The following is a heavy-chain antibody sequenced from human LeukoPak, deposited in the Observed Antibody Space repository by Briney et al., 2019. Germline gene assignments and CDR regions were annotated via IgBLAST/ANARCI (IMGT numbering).Heavy chain of an antibody. CDR1: GGTFGTYA. V-gene: IGHV1-69*06. Sequence: SVKVSCKASGGTFGTYAIFWVRQAPGQGLEWMGGIIPMFGTANYAQNFQGRVTITADKSTSTGYMELSSLRSEDTALYYCAREISMVGTTSAFDIWGQGTMVTVSS. CDR2: IIPMFGTA. CDR3: AREISMVGTTSAFDI. J-gene: IGHJ3*02. D-gene: IGHD1-26*01.